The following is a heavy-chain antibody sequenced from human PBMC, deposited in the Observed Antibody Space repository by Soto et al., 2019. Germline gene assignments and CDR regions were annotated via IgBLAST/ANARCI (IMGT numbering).Heavy chain of an antibody. CDR2: ISGSGSNP. J-gene: IGHJ4*02. Sequence: EVQVLESGGGLVQPGGSLRLSCAASGFTFSSYAMSWVRQAPGQGLEWVSAISGSGSNPYYADSVKGRFTISRDNSKNTLYLQMKSLRAEDTALYYCAKTASMTILDGSDHWGQGTLFTVSS. CDR3: AKTASMTILDGSDH. CDR1: GFTFSSYA. V-gene: IGHV3-23*01. D-gene: IGHD3-3*01.